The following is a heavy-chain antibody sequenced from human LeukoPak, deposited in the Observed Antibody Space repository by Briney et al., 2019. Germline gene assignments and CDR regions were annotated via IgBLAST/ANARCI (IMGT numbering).Heavy chain of an antibody. CDR1: GGSISSSSYY. V-gene: IGHV4-39*02. CDR3: ARDRGYRSPFDY. J-gene: IGHJ4*02. Sequence: PSETLSLTCTVSGGSISSSSYYWGWIRQPPGKGLEWIGSIYYSGSTYYNPSLKSRVTISVDTSKNQFSLKLSSVTAADTAVYYCARDRGYRSPFDYWGQGTLVTVSS. D-gene: IGHD5-24*01. CDR2: IYYSGST.